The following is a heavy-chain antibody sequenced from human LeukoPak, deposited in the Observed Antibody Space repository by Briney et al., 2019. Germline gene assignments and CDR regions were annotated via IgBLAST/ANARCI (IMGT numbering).Heavy chain of an antibody. Sequence: PSETLSLTCTVFGDSITNSYWTWIRLPPGKGLDWIAYIYYTGYTNYNPSLKSRVSISVDTSKNQLSLKLISVTAADTAVYYCARAPIGSVDYWGPGAQVTVSS. CDR3: ARAPIGSVDY. J-gene: IGHJ4*02. CDR2: IYYTGYT. CDR1: GDSITNSY. D-gene: IGHD1-1*01. V-gene: IGHV4-59*01.